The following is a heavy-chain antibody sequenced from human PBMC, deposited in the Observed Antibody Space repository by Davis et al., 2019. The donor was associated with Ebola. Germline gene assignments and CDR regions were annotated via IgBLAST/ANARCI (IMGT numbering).Heavy chain of an antibody. J-gene: IGHJ4*02. CDR2: IYYSGST. CDR3: ARVMGSYYPTYFDY. D-gene: IGHD3-10*01. V-gene: IGHV4-59*06. CDR1: GGSISSYY. Sequence: PSETLSLTCTVSGGSISSYYWSWIRQHPGKGLEWIGYIYYSGSTYYNPSLKSRVTISVDTSKNQFSLKLSSVTAADTAVYYCARVMGSYYPTYFDYWGQGTLVTVSS.